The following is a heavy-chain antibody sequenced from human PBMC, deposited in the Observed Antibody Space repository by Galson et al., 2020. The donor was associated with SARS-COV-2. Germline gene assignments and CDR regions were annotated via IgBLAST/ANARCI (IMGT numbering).Heavy chain of an antibody. CDR3: ARGGEWELPYYFDY. CDR1: GFTFSNYV. Sequence: GESLKISCAASGFTFSNYVMHWVRQAPGNGPEWVAVISSDGSNSFYADSLKGRFTISRDNSKSTLYLQMNSLRAEDTAVYYCARGGEWELPYYFDYWGQGTLVTVSS. CDR2: ISSDGSNS. V-gene: IGHV3-30*04. D-gene: IGHD1-26*01. J-gene: IGHJ4*02.